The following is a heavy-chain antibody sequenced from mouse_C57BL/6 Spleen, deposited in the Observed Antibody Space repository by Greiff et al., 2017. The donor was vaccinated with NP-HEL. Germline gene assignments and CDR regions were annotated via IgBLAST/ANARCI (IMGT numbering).Heavy chain of an antibody. J-gene: IGHJ1*03. V-gene: IGHV5-4*01. D-gene: IGHD1-1*01. CDR3: ARDTYGSSLEYFDV. CDR2: ISDGGSYT. CDR1: GFTFSSYA. Sequence: EVKLMESGGGLVKPGGSLKLSCAASGFTFSSYAMSWVRQTPEKRLEWVATISDGGSYTYYPDNVKGRFTISRDNAKNNLYLQMSHLKSEDTAMYYCARDTYGSSLEYFDVWGTGTTVTVSS.